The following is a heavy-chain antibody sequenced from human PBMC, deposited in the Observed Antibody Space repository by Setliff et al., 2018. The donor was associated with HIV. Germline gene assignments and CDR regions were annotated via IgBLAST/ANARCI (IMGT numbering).Heavy chain of an antibody. CDR3: ARRSRYSGSXVTKYPFDY. V-gene: IGHV5-51*01. D-gene: IGHD1-26*01. J-gene: IGHJ4*02. Sequence: GESLKISCKGSGYTFSSYWIGWVRQVPGKGLEWMGIIYPGDSDTRYSPSFQGQVTISADKSMSTAYLPWNSLKASDTAMYYCARRSRYSGSXVTKYPFDYWGQGXLVTVSS. CDR2: IYPGDSDT. CDR1: GYTFSSYW.